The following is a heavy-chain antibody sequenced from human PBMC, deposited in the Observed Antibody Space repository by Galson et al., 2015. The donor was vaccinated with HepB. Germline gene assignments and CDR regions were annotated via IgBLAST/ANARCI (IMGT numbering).Heavy chain of an antibody. CDR1: GGSISSYY. CDR2: IYYSGST. CDR3: ATSGVGDGYNFSLDY. J-gene: IGHJ4*02. D-gene: IGHD5-24*01. Sequence: TLSLTCTVSGGSISSYYWSWIRQPPGKGLEWIGYIYYSGSTNYNPSLKSRVTISVDTSKNQFSLKLSSVTAAVTAVYYCATSGVGDGYNFSLDYWGQGTLVTVSS. V-gene: IGHV4-59*08.